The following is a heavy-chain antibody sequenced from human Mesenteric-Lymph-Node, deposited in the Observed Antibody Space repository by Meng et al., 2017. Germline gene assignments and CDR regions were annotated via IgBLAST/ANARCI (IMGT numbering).Heavy chain of an antibody. V-gene: IGHV3-23*01. J-gene: IGHJ5*02. CDR2: SSGRGGST. Sequence: WVRHTTGKGLEWLSPSSGRGGSTYYADTVNSRFTISRDNSKSTLKLQMNSLRAEDTAVDYCAKEAGMVRGVIGVVDPWGQGTLVTVSS. D-gene: IGHD3-10*01. CDR3: AKEAGMVRGVIGVVDP.